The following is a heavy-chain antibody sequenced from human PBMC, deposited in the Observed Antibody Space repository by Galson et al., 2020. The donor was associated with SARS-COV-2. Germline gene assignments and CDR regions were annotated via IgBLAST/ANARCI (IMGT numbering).Heavy chain of an antibody. CDR3: ARGSASGVKRYSGSWIRFDP. Sequence: ASVKVSCKASGGTFSSYAISWVRQAPGQGLEWMGGIIPIFGTANYAQKFQGRVTITTDESTSTAYMELSSLRSEDTAVYYCARGSASGVKRYSGSWIRFDPWGQGTLVTVSS. CDR1: GGTFSSYA. CDR2: IIPIFGTA. J-gene: IGHJ5*02. V-gene: IGHV1-69*05. D-gene: IGHD6-13*01.